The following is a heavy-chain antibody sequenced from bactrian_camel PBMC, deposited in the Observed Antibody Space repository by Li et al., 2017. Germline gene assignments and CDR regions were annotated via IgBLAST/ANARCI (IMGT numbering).Heavy chain of an antibody. Sequence: VQLVESGGGLVQPGGSLNLSCTASGYTYSSYCMGWFRQAPGKEREGVAAIDSDGSTSYADSVKGRFTASRAYTPNTLYLQMNSLKPEDTGMYCCATSLYANARDKVWGQGTQVTVS. CDR3: ATSLYANARDKV. CDR1: GYTYSSYC. D-gene: IGHD1*01. V-gene: IGHV3S26*01. J-gene: IGHJ4*01. CDR2: IDSDGST.